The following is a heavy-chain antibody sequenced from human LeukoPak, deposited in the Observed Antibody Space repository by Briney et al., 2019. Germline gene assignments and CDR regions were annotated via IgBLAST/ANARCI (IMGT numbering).Heavy chain of an antibody. CDR2: ISSSGSTI. CDR1: GFTFSDYY. CDR3: ASVPYYGSDNYYSLDY. V-gene: IGHV3-11*01. J-gene: IGHJ4*02. Sequence: GGSLRLSCAASGFTFSDYYMSWIRQAPGKGLEWVSYISSSGSTIYYADSVKGRFTISRDNAKNSLFLQMNSLRAEDTAVYYCASVPYYGSDNYYSLDYWGQGTLVTVSS. D-gene: IGHD3-10*01.